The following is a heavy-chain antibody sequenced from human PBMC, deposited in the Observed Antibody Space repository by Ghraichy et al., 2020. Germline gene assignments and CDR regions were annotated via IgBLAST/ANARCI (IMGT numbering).Heavy chain of an antibody. Sequence: GGSLRLSCAVSGFTFSSYSMNWVRQAPGKGLEWVSYISSSSSTIYYADSVKGRFTISRDNAKNSLYLQMNSLRDEDTAVYYCARDGAEQIVVVPAAIDYWYFDLWGRGTLVTVSS. CDR3: ARDGAEQIVVVPAAIDYWYFDL. J-gene: IGHJ2*01. CDR1: GFTFSSYS. D-gene: IGHD2-2*01. V-gene: IGHV3-48*02. CDR2: ISSSSSTI.